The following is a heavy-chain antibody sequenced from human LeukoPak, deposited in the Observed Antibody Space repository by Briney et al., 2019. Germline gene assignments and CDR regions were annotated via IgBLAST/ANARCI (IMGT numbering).Heavy chain of an antibody. Sequence: SETLSLPCAVSGYSISSGYYWGWIRQPPGKGLEWIGSIYHSGSTYYNPSLKSRVTISVDTSKNQFSLKLSSVTAADTAVYYCARQPSYYDFWSGYSLYFDYWGQGTLVTVSS. CDR1: GYSISSGYY. D-gene: IGHD3-3*01. V-gene: IGHV4-38-2*01. CDR3: ARQPSYYDFWSGYSLYFDY. J-gene: IGHJ4*02. CDR2: IYHSGST.